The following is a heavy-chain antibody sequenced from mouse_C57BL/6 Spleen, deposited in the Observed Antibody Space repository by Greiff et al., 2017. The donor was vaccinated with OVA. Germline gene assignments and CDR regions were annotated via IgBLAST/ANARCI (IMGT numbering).Heavy chain of an antibody. V-gene: IGHV1-80*01. Sequence: QVQLKESGAELVKPGASVKISCKASGYAFSSYWMNWVKQRPGKGLEWIGQIYPGDGDTNYNGKFKGKATLTADKSSSTAYMQLSSLTSEDSAVYLCAREGSYYAIDYWGQGTSVTVSS. CDR1: GYAFSSYW. CDR3: AREGSYYAIDY. J-gene: IGHJ4*01. CDR2: IYPGDGDT. D-gene: IGHD1-1*02.